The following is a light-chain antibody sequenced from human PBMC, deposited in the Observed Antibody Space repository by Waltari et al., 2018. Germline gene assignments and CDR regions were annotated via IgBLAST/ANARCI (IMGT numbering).Light chain of an antibody. Sequence: SYELTQAPSVSVSPGQTASITCSGNKLGDNYVCWYQQKPGQSPLLVIYQDHVRPSGSPGRISGASGGNTATLTISGTQAVDEADYYCQAWDGNNVVFGGGTKLTVL. CDR3: QAWDGNNVV. V-gene: IGLV3-1*01. CDR2: QDH. CDR1: KLGDNY. J-gene: IGLJ2*01.